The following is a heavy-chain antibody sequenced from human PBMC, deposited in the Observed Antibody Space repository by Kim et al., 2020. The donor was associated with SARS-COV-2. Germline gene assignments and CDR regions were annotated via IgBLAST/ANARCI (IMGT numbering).Heavy chain of an antibody. J-gene: IGHJ4*02. D-gene: IGHD1-26*01. V-gene: IGHV3-33*01. CDR3: ARDQGSGGVDY. CDR2: K. Sequence: KYYADSVKGRFTISRDNSKNTLYLQMNSLRAEDTAVYYCARDQGSGGVDYWGQGTLVTVSS.